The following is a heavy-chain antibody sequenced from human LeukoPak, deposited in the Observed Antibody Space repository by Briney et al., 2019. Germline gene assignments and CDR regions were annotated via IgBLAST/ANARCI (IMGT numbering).Heavy chain of an antibody. CDR1: GGSISSSSYY. Sequence: SETLSLTCTVSGGSISSSSYYWGWIRQPPGKGLEWIGSIYYSGSTYYNPSLKSRVTISVDTSKNQFSLKLSSVTAVDTAVYYCARTMSSSHTVYGMDVWGQGTTVTVSS. CDR3: ARTMSSSHTVYGMDV. V-gene: IGHV4-39*07. D-gene: IGHD2-2*02. J-gene: IGHJ6*02. CDR2: IYYSGST.